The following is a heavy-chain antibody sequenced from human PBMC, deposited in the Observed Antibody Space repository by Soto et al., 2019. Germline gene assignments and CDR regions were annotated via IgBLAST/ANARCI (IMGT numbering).Heavy chain of an antibody. CDR3: ARDFFRYSSGPVDY. D-gene: IGHD6-19*01. J-gene: IGHJ4*02. Sequence: GGSLRLSCAASGFTFSSYGMHWVRQAQGKGLEWVAVIWYDGSNKYYADSVKGRFTISRDNSKNTLYLQMNSLRAEDTAVYYCARDFFRYSSGPVDYWGQGTLVTVSS. V-gene: IGHV3-33*01. CDR2: IWYDGSNK. CDR1: GFTFSSYG.